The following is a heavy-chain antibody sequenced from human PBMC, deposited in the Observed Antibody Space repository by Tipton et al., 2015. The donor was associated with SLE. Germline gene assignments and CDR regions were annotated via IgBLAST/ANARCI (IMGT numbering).Heavy chain of an antibody. V-gene: IGHV4-61*02. J-gene: IGHJ5*02. CDR3: ARGQMGRWFDP. Sequence: TLSLTCDVSGGSISSGSYYWSWIRQPAGKGLEWIGRIYSSGITNYNPSLKSRVSISVDTSKNQFSLKLSSVTAADTAVYYCARGQMGRWFDPWGQGTLVTVSS. CDR1: GGSISSGSYY. D-gene: IGHD3-10*01. CDR2: IYSSGIT.